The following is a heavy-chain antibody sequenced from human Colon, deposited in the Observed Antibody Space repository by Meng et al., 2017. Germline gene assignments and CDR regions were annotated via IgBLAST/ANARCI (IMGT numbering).Heavy chain of an antibody. D-gene: IGHD1-26*01. CDR2: ISAAADRT. Sequence: DVQLVESGGGLVQPGGSLRLPCAASGFTFSSYDMSWVRRAPGKGLAGVSVISAAADRTYSADSVAGRFTISRDNSKNMVYLQMNNLRAEDTAVYYCARISTIATFFDNWGQGTLVTVSS. CDR3: ARISTIATFFDN. CDR1: GFTFSSYD. J-gene: IGHJ4*02. V-gene: IGHV3-23*04.